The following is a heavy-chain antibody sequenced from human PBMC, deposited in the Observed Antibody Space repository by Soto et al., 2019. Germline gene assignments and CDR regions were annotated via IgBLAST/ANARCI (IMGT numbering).Heavy chain of an antibody. D-gene: IGHD6-13*01. J-gene: IGHJ5*02. Sequence: SETLSLTCTVSGGSISSGDYYWSWIRQPPGKGLEWIGYIYYSGSTYYNPSLKSRVTISVDTSKNQFSLKLSSVTAADTAVYYCAREGIAAAPTEEMTNNWFDPWGQGTLVTVSS. CDR3: AREGIAAAPTEEMTNNWFDP. CDR1: GGSISSGDYY. V-gene: IGHV4-30-4*01. CDR2: IYYSGST.